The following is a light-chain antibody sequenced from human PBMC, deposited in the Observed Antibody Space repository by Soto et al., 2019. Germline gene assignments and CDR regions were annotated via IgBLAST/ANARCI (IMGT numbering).Light chain of an antibody. CDR3: QQYDKSPWT. CDR2: GAS. Sequence: EIVLTQSPGTLSLSPGERATLSCRASQSVNTNSLVRYQQRPGQAPRLVIYGASSRATGIPDRFSGSGSGADFTLTISGLEPEDFAVYYCQQYDKSPWTFGQGTKVDIK. J-gene: IGKJ1*01. V-gene: IGKV3-20*01. CDR1: QSVNTNS.